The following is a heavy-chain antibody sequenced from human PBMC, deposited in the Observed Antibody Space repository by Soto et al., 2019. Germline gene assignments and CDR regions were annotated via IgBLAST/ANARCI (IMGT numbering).Heavy chain of an antibody. Sequence: QVQLVQSGAEVKKPGSSVKVSCKASGGTFSSYAISWVRQAPGQGLEWMGGIMPIFGTANYAQKFQGRVTITADESTSTAYMELSSLRSEDTAVYYCARDAPPYSSPTGGFDYWGQGTLVTVSS. CDR2: IMPIFGTA. J-gene: IGHJ4*02. D-gene: IGHD6-13*01. CDR1: GGTFSSYA. V-gene: IGHV1-69*01. CDR3: ARDAPPYSSPTGGFDY.